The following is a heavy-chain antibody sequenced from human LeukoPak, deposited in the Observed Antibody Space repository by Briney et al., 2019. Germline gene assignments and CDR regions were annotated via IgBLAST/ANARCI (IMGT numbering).Heavy chain of an antibody. CDR1: GFTFSSYT. J-gene: IGHJ4*02. Sequence: GGSLRLSCAASGFTFSSYTMNWVRQAPGKGLEWVSSISSSTSYIYYADSVKGRLTISRDNSKNTLYLQMNSLRAEDTAVYYCAKDLYDSSGYTYWGQGTLVTVSS. D-gene: IGHD3-22*01. V-gene: IGHV3-21*04. CDR2: ISSSTSYI. CDR3: AKDLYDSSGYTY.